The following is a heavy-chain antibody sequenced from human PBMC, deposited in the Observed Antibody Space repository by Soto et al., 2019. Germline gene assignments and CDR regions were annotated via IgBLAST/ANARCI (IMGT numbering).Heavy chain of an antibody. CDR3: AKDCSSGWFRSYFDN. CDR1: GFTFNNYG. D-gene: IGHD6-19*01. CDR2: ISGRGDRT. Sequence: EVQLLESGGGLVQPGGSLRLSCAVSGFTFNNYGMSWVRQAPGKGLEWVSVISGRGDRTDYADSVKGRFTISRDNSQNTLYLQMNNLRAEDTAVYYCAKDCSSGWFRSYFDNWGQGTLVTVSS. J-gene: IGHJ4*02. V-gene: IGHV3-23*01.